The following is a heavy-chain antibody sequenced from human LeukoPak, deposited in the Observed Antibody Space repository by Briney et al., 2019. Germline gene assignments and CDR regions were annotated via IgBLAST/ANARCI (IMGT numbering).Heavy chain of an antibody. CDR1: GFTFSSYE. CDR3: AKFFRRGYGYGQKGAFDI. Sequence: GGSLRLSCAASGFTFSSYEMNWVRQAPGKGLEWVSYISSSGSTIYYADSVKGRFTISRDNSKNTLYLQMNSMRAEDTAVYYCAKFFRRGYGYGQKGAFDIWGQGTMVTVSS. CDR2: ISSSGSTI. D-gene: IGHD5-18*01. V-gene: IGHV3-48*03. J-gene: IGHJ3*02.